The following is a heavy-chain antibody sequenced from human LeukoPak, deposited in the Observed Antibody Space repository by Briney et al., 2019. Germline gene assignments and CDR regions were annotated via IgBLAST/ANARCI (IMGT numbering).Heavy chain of an antibody. V-gene: IGHV3-7*01. Sequence: GGPLRLSCAASGFTFSIHWMSWVCQAPGKGLEWVANIKQDGSAKYYVDSVKGRFTISRDNAKNLLYLQMNSLRAEDTAVYYCARDSGGPYYDFWSGPWGQGTLVTVSS. D-gene: IGHD3-3*01. CDR1: GFTFSIHW. CDR3: ARDSGGPYYDFWSGP. CDR2: IKQDGSAK. J-gene: IGHJ5*02.